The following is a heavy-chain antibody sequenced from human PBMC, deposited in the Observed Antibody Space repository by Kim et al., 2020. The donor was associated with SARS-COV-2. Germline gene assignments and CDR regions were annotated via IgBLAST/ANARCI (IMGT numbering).Heavy chain of an antibody. D-gene: IGHD6-13*01. CDR1: GFSFSNYY. V-gene: IGHV3-11*03. J-gene: IGHJ4*02. Sequence: GGSLRLSCAASGFSFSNYYMIWIRQSPGKGLEWVAYMSDNTGGKNYADSVKGRFTISRDNTKNSLYLQMTSLRAEDTALYYCARIPGGSRSWYYFDHWGQGTLVTVSS. CDR3: ARIPGGSRSWYYFDH. CDR2: MSDNTGGK.